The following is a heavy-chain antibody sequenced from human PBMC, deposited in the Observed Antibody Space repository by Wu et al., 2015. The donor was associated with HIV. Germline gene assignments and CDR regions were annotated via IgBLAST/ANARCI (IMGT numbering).Heavy chain of an antibody. V-gene: IGHV1-18*01. CDR1: GYTFRNYG. J-gene: IGHJ6*03. CDR3: ARWRGGVTYYYYMDV. D-gene: IGHD3-16*01. CDR2: IDTHNRET. Sequence: QVHLVQSGIEIKRPGASVKVSCKASGYTFRNYGINWVRQAPGHGLEWMGWIDTHNRETEYSQKFRGRVTMTRDTSISTAYMELSRLRSDDTAVYYCARWRGGVTYYYYMDVWGKGTTVTVSS.